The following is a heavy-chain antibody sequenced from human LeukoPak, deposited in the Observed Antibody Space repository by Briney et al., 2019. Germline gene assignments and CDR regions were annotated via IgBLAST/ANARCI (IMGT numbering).Heavy chain of an antibody. J-gene: IGHJ5*02. Sequence: SVKVSCKASGGTFSSYAISWVRQAPGQGLEWMGGIIPIFGTANYAQKFQGRVTITADESTSTDYMELSSLRSEDTAIYYCARDNSVGDNAWWFDPWGQGTLVTVSS. V-gene: IGHV1-69*01. CDR3: ARDNSVGDNAWWFDP. CDR2: IIPIFGTA. D-gene: IGHD1-26*01. CDR1: GGTFSSYA.